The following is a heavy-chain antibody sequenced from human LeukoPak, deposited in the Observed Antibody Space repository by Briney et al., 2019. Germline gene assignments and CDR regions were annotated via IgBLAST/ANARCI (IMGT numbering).Heavy chain of an antibody. CDR3: ARRASDYYDSSGYYPGHFDY. D-gene: IGHD3-22*01. V-gene: IGHV3-30-3*01. CDR2: ISYDGSNK. CDR1: GFTFSSYA. Sequence: PGGSLRLSCAASGFTFSSYAMHWVRQAPGKGLEWVAVISYDGSNKYYADSVKGRFTISRDNSKNTLYLQMNSLRAEDTAVYYCARRASDYYDSSGYYPGHFDYWGQGTLVTVSS. J-gene: IGHJ4*02.